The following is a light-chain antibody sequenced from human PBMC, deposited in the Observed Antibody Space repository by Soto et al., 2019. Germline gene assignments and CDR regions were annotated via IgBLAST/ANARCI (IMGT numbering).Light chain of an antibody. Sequence: EIVMTHSPATLSVSPGERATLSCRASQSVSSNLAWYQQKPGQAPRLLIYGASTRATGIPARFSGSGSGTEFTLTISSLQSEDFALYYCQQYNNWLFTFGPGTKVDIK. CDR2: GAS. CDR3: QQYNNWLFT. J-gene: IGKJ3*01. CDR1: QSVSSN. V-gene: IGKV3-15*01.